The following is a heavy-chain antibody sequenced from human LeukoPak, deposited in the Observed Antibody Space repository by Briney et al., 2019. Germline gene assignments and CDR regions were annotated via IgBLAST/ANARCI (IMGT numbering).Heavy chain of an antibody. Sequence: GGSLRLSCAASGFSFSSYAMTWVRQAPGKGLEWVSGITDSGGSTYYADSVKGRFTISRDNSKNTLLLQMNSLRAEDTAIYYCAKGAYDYIEIAYFDYWGQGALVTVSS. V-gene: IGHV3-23*01. CDR3: AKGAYDYIEIAYFDY. CDR2: ITDSGGST. J-gene: IGHJ4*02. D-gene: IGHD5-12*01. CDR1: GFSFSSYA.